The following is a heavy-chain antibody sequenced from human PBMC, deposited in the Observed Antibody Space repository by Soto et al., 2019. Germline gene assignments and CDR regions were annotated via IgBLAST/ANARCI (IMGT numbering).Heavy chain of an antibody. D-gene: IGHD5-18*01. V-gene: IGHV4-59*01. CDR3: ARGGYSYGSPYYYYMDV. CDR1: GGSISSYY. Sequence: TSETLSLTCTVSGGSISSYYWSWIRQPPGKGLEWIGYIYYSGSTNYNPSLKSRVTISVDTSKNQFSLKLSSVTAADTAVYYCARGGYSYGSPYYYYMDVWGKGTTVTVSS. J-gene: IGHJ6*03. CDR2: IYYSGST.